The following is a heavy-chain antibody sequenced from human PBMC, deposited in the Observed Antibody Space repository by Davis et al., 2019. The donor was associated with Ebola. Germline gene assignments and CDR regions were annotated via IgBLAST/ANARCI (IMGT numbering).Heavy chain of an antibody. Sequence: PGGSLRLSCAASGFTFSSYSMNWVRQAPGKGLEWVSYISSSSSSIYYADSVKGRFTISRDNARNTLYLQMNSLRAEDTAVYYCSREVRGGFSPMDLWGTGTTVTVSS. V-gene: IGHV3-21*05. CDR1: GFTFSSYS. CDR2: ISSSSSSI. CDR3: SREVRGGFSPMDL. J-gene: IGHJ6*04. D-gene: IGHD5-18*01.